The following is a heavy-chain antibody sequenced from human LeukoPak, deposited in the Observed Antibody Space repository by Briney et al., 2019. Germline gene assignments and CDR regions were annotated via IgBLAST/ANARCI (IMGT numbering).Heavy chain of an antibody. CDR2: TSPNSGAT. D-gene: IGHD6-13*01. Sequence: ASVKVSCKASGYTFTGYYMQWVRQAPGQGLEWMGWTSPNSGATNYAQKFQGRVTMTRDTSVSTAYMELTRLRSDDTAVYYCAREGIAGNWFDPWGQGTLVTVSS. J-gene: IGHJ5*02. V-gene: IGHV1-2*02. CDR1: GYTFTGYY. CDR3: AREGIAGNWFDP.